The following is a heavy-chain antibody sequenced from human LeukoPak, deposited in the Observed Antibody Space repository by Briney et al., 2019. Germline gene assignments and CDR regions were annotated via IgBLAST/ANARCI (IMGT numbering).Heavy chain of an antibody. CDR1: GGSISSSSYY. Sequence: SETLSLTCTVSGGSISSSSYYWGWIRQPPGKGLEWIGSIYYSGSTYYNPSLKSRVTISVDTSKNQFSLKLSSVTAADTAVYYCARHLPGDGHCSSTSCYLNWFDPWGQGTLVTVSS. V-gene: IGHV4-39*01. J-gene: IGHJ5*02. D-gene: IGHD2-2*01. CDR3: ARHLPGDGHCSSTSCYLNWFDP. CDR2: IYYSGST.